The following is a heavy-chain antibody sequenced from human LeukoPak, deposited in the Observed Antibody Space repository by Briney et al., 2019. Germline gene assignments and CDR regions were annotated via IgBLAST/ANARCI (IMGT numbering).Heavy chain of an antibody. CDR2: INHSGST. CDR3: ARGIVVPAAMWAYYYYGMDV. CDR1: GGSFSGYY. J-gene: IGHJ6*02. V-gene: IGHV4-34*01. D-gene: IGHD2-2*01. Sequence: PSETLSLTCAVYGGSFSGYYWSWIRQPPGKGLEWIGEINHSGSTNYNPSLKSRVTISVDTSKNQFSLKLSSVTAADTAVYYCARGIVVPAAMWAYYYYGMDVWGQGTTVTVSS.